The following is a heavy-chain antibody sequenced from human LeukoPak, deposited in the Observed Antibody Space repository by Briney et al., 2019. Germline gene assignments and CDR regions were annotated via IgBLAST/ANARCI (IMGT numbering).Heavy chain of an antibody. CDR2: RQPGNVS. J-gene: IGHJ4*02. Sequence: PGGSLRLSCAASGFTASTHHMAWVRQAPGKGLEWVSVRQPGNVSYYADSVTGRFTTSTDSSKNTLFLQMRDLRAEVTALYYCARERDYDTYFDYWGQGTLVIVSS. CDR1: GFTASTHH. V-gene: IGHV3-53*01. D-gene: IGHD3-22*01. CDR3: ARERDYDTYFDY.